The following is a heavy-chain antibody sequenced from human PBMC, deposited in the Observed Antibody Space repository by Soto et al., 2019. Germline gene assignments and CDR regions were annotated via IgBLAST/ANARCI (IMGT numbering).Heavy chain of an antibody. V-gene: IGHV3-21*01. D-gene: IGHD5-12*01. Sequence: GGSLRLSCAASGFTFSSYSMNWVRQAPGKGLEWVSSISSSSSSYIYYADSVKGRFTISRDNAKNSLYLQMNSLRAEDTAVYYWARADVDIVATMDYWGQGTLVSVSS. CDR2: ISSSSSSYI. CDR1: GFTFSSYS. CDR3: ARADVDIVATMDY. J-gene: IGHJ4*02.